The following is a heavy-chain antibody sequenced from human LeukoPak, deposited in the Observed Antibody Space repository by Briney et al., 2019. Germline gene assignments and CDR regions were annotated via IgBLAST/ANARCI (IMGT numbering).Heavy chain of an antibody. J-gene: IGHJ4*02. CDR3: ARDHLLGYCSSTSCSNFDY. Sequence: GGSLRLSCAASGFTFSNYGMHWVRQAPGKGLEWLAFIRYDGSNKYYADSVKGRFTISRDNSKNTLYLQMNSLRAEDTAVYYCARDHLLGYCSSTSCSNFDYWGQGTLVTVSS. CDR1: GFTFSNYG. D-gene: IGHD2-2*01. CDR2: IRYDGSNK. V-gene: IGHV3-30*02.